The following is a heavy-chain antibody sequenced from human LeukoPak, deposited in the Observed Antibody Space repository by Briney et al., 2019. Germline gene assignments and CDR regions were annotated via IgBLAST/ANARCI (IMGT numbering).Heavy chain of an antibody. CDR1: GGSISSYY. V-gene: IGHV4-59*01. CDR3: ARGPPGYSSGLVDY. CDR2: FYYSGST. J-gene: IGHJ4*02. Sequence: ASETLSLTCTVSGGSISSYYWSWIRQPPGKGLEWIGFFYYSGSTNYNPSLKSRVTISVDTSKNQFSLKLSSVTAADTAVYYCARGPPGYSSGLVDYWGQGTLVTVSS. D-gene: IGHD6-19*01.